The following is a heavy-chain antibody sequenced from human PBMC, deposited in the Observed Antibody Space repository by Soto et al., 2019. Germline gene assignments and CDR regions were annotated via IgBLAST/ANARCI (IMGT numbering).Heavy chain of an antibody. V-gene: IGHV1-69*13. CDR1: GGTFSSYA. CDR2: IIPIFGTA. Sequence: GASVKVSCKASGGTFSSYAISWVRQAPGQGLEWMGGIIPIFGTANYAQKFQGRVTITADESTSTAYMELSSLRSEDTAVYYCAREPSPVSHTKRKQQLEHWGQGTLVTVSS. J-gene: IGHJ4*02. D-gene: IGHD6-13*01. CDR3: AREPSPVSHTKRKQQLEH.